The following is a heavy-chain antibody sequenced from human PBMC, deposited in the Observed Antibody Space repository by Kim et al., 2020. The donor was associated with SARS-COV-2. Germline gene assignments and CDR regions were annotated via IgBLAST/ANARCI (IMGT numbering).Heavy chain of an antibody. CDR1: GGSFSGYY. Sequence: SETLSLTCAVYGGSFSGYYWSWIRPPPGKGLEWIGEIHHSGSTNYNPSLKSRVTISVDTSKNQFSLKLSSVTAADTAVYYCARVGNRDYWGQGTLVTVSS. CDR3: ARVGNRDY. V-gene: IGHV4-34*01. CDR2: IHHSGST. D-gene: IGHD1-26*01. J-gene: IGHJ4*02.